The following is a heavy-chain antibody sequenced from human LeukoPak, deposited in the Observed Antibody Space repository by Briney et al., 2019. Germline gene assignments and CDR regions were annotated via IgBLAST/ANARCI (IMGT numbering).Heavy chain of an antibody. CDR3: VKDLGGLYSSDY. V-gene: IGHV3-30*02. CDR1: GLTFSNYG. CDR2: VRYDGSDK. J-gene: IGHJ4*01. Sequence: GGSLRLSCAASGLTFSNYGMYWVRQAPGKGLEWVAFVRYDGSDKYYVDSVKGRFTISRGNSKDALYLQMNSLRAEDTALYYCVKDLGGLYSSDYWGHGTLVTVSS. D-gene: IGHD3/OR15-3a*01.